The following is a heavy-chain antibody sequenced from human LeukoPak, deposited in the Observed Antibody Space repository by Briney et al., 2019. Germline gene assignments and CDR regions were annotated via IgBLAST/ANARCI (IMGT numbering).Heavy chain of an antibody. D-gene: IGHD4-17*01. CDR3: ARSTVTTWGNWFDP. J-gene: IGHJ5*02. CDR2: ISGSGGST. CDR1: GFTFSSYS. Sequence: GGSLRLSCAASGFTFSSYSMNWVRQAPGKGLEWVSAISGSGGSTYYADSVKGRFTISRDNSKNTLYLQMNSLRAEDTAVYYCARSTVTTWGNWFDPWGQGTLVTVSS. V-gene: IGHV3-23*01.